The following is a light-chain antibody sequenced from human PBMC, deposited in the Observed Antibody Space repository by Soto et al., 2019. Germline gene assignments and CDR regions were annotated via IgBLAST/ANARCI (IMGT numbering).Light chain of an antibody. CDR1: QSVSSN. V-gene: IGKV3-15*01. Sequence: IVMTQSPATLSVSPGERATLSCRASQSVSSNLAWYQQKPGQAPRLVIYGASTRATGIPARFSGSGSGTEFTLTISSLQSEDFAVYYCQQYNNWPLKFGQGTKVDIK. J-gene: IGKJ1*01. CDR3: QQYNNWPLK. CDR2: GAS.